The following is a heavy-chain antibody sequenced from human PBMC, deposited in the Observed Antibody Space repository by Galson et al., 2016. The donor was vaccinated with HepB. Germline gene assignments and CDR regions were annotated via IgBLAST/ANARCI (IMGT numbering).Heavy chain of an antibody. CDR1: GLTFSSYT. D-gene: IGHD3-10*01. Sequence: SLRLSCAASGLTFSSYTMTWVRQAPGKGLEWVSSVSGSATGTYYADSVKGRFTISRDNSKNTLYLQMNSLRAEDSAVYYCAKNGNYYSSWGQGTLVTASS. J-gene: IGHJ5*02. V-gene: IGHV3-23*01. CDR2: VSGSATGT. CDR3: AKNGNYYSS.